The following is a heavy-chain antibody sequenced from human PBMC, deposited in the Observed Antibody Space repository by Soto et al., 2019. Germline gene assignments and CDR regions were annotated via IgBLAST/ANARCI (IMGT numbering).Heavy chain of an antibody. Sequence: SETLSLTCTVSGGSISSGGYYWSWIRQHPGKGLEWIGYIYYSGSTYYNPSLKSRVTISVDTSKNQFSLKLSSVTAADTAVYYCARDGGGYCSGGSCYRAGYFDYWGQGTLVTVSS. V-gene: IGHV4-31*03. CDR3: ARDGGGYCSGGSCYRAGYFDY. CDR1: GGSISSGGYY. D-gene: IGHD2-15*01. J-gene: IGHJ4*02. CDR2: IYYSGST.